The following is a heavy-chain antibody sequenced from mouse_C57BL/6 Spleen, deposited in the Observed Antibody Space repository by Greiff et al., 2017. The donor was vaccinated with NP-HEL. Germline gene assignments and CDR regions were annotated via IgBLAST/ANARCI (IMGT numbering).Heavy chain of an antibody. V-gene: IGHV1-82*01. CDR2: IYPGDGDT. Sequence: VQLQQSGPELVKPGASVKISCKASGYAFSSSWMNWVKQRPGKGLEWIGRIYPGDGDTNYNGKFKGKATLTADKSSSTAYMQLSSLTSEDSAVYFCATTVVATPYAMDYGGQGTSVTVSS. D-gene: IGHD1-1*01. CDR3: ATTVVATPYAMDY. CDR1: GYAFSSSW. J-gene: IGHJ4*01.